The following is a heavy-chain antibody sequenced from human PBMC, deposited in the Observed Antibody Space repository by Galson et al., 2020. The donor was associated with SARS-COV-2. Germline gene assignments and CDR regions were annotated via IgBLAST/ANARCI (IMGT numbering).Heavy chain of an antibody. CDR1: GYSFSSYG. J-gene: IGHJ4*02. Sequence: ASVKVSCKTSGYSFSSYGISWVRQAPGQGLEWIGWSSGYNGNTNYAQKFQGRVTMTTGTSTSTAYMELRSLRSDDTAIYYCAKDTQFFGMIKEEKKKFEYWGKGKMVTVS. D-gene: IGHD3-3*01. V-gene: IGHV1-18*01. CDR2: SSGYNGNT. CDR3: AKDTQFFGMIKEEKKKFEY.